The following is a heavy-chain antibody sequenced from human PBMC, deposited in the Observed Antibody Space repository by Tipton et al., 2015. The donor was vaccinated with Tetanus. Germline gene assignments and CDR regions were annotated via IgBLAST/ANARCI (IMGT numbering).Heavy chain of an antibody. D-gene: IGHD6-19*01. Sequence: TLSLTCTVFGGSISSGDYYWSWIRQPPGKGLEWIGYIYYSGSTYYNPSLKSRVTISVDTSKNQFSLKLSSVTAADTAVYYCARASSGWYGLDFDYWGQGTLVTVSS. CDR1: GGSISSGDYY. CDR3: ARASSGWYGLDFDY. J-gene: IGHJ4*02. CDR2: IYYSGST. V-gene: IGHV4-30-4*01.